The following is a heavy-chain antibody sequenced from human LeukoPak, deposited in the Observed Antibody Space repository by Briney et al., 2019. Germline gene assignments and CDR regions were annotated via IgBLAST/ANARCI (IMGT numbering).Heavy chain of an antibody. Sequence: SETLSLTCTVSGGSIRGYYWSWIRQSPEKGLEWIGYIYSSGSTNYNPSLKSRVTISVDTSKNHVSLNLTSVTAADTAVYYCVRPESAGTKYRFDYWGQGALVTVSS. CDR2: IYSSGST. J-gene: IGHJ4*02. V-gene: IGHV4-59*01. D-gene: IGHD1-1*01. CDR3: VRPESAGTKYRFDY. CDR1: GGSIRGYY.